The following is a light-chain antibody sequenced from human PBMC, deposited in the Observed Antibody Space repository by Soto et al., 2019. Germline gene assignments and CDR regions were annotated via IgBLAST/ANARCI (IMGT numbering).Light chain of an antibody. Sequence: QSVLTQPASVSGSPGQSITISCTGTSSDVGGYNYVSWYQQHPGKAPKLMIYEVSNRPSGVSYRFSGSKSGNTASLTISGLQAEDEADYYCSSYTTTSTYGFGTGTKLPVL. CDR2: EVS. J-gene: IGLJ1*01. CDR1: SSDVGGYNY. CDR3: SSYTTTSTYG. V-gene: IGLV2-14*01.